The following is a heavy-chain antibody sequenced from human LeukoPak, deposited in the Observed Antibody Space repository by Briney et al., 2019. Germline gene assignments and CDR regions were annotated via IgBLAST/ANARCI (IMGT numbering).Heavy chain of an antibody. Sequence: GGSLRLSCAASGFTFSGYWMHWVRQAPGKGLVWVSRINSDGSSTSYADSVKGRFTISRDNAKNTLYLQMNSLRAEDTAVYYCARVEILTGYYAGYYYGMDVWGKGTTVTVSS. CDR3: ARVEILTGYYAGYYYGMDV. CDR1: GFTFSGYW. CDR2: INSDGSST. J-gene: IGHJ6*04. V-gene: IGHV3-74*01. D-gene: IGHD3-9*01.